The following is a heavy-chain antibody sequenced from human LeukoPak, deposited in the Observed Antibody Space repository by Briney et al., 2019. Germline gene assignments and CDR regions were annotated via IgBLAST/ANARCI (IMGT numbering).Heavy chain of an antibody. CDR2: VFTSGTT. J-gene: IGHJ4*02. D-gene: IGHD3-10*01. V-gene: IGHV4-61*09. Sequence: SETLSLTCTVSGGSISGGGYYWSWVRQPAGKGLEWVGHVFTSGTTNYNPSLKSRVTMSIDTSKNQFSLKLSSVTAADTAVYYCARTRYGSGSYTFLDYWGQGTLVTVSS. CDR3: ARTRYGSGSYTFLDY. CDR1: GGSISGGGYY.